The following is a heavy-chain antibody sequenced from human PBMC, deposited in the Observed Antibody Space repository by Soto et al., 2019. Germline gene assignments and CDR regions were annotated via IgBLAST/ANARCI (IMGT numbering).Heavy chain of an antibody. CDR2: INPNSGGT. J-gene: IGHJ4*02. D-gene: IGHD6-13*01. Sequence: ASVKVSCKASGYTFTGYYMHWVRQAPGQGLEWMGWINPNSGGTNYAQKFQGWVTMTRDTSISTAYMELSRLRSDDTAVYYCARVKEGSSSWYGLDYWGQGTLVTVSS. CDR3: ARVKEGSSSWYGLDY. CDR1: GYTFTGYY. V-gene: IGHV1-2*04.